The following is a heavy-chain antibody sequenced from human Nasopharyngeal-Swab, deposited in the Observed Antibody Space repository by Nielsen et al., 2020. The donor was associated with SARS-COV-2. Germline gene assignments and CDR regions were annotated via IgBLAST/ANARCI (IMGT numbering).Heavy chain of an antibody. J-gene: IGHJ4*02. D-gene: IGHD2-21*02. V-gene: IGHV3-73*01. Sequence: GESLKISCAASGFTFSDSAIHWVRQASGEGLEWVARIRSKGNNYATAYSASAKGRFIIFRDDPTNTAYLQMNSLKTEDTAVYYCTRCGGGCYSGRDYWGQGTLVTVSS. CDR1: GFTFSDSA. CDR3: TRCGGGCYSGRDY. CDR2: IRSKGNNYAT.